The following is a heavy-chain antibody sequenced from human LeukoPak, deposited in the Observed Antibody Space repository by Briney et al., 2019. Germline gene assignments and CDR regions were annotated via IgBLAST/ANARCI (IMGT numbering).Heavy chain of an antibody. CDR3: ATSVSGIAAAATITLFDY. D-gene: IGHD6-13*01. CDR1: GYTLTELS. CDR2: FDPEDGET. V-gene: IGHV1-24*01. J-gene: IGHJ4*02. Sequence: ASVKVSCKVSGYTLTELSMHWVRQAPGKGLEWMGGFDPEDGETIYAQKFQGRVTMTEDTSTDTAYMELSSLRSEDTAVYYYATSVSGIAAAATITLFDYWGQGTLVTVSS.